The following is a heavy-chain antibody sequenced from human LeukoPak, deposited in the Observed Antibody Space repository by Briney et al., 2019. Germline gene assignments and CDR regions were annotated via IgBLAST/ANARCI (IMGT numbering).Heavy chain of an antibody. J-gene: IGHJ4*02. CDR2: INSNSGGI. CDR1: GYTFTDYY. CDR3: ARTSIAARRADFDY. Sequence: ASXXVSCKTSGYTFTDYYIHWMRQAPGQGLEWMGWINSNSGGISYAQRFQGRVTLTRDTPARTVFMELNRLTSDDTAVYYCARTSIAARRADFDYWGQGTVVTVSS. V-gene: IGHV1-2*02. D-gene: IGHD6-6*01.